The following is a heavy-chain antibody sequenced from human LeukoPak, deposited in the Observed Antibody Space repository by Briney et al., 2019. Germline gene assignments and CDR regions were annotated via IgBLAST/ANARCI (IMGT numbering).Heavy chain of an antibody. CDR3: ARDGAEGDNSAFDI. J-gene: IGHJ3*02. D-gene: IGHD3-22*01. CDR2: TRDKRRGYTT. CDR1: GVTLSDHH. Sequence: SGGSLRLSCAASGVTLSDHHMDWVRQAPGKGLEWVGRTRDKRRGYTTEYAASVKGRFTISRDDSNTLVYLQMNSLKTEDTAVYFFARDGAEGDNSAFDIWGQGTVVPVSS. V-gene: IGHV3-72*01.